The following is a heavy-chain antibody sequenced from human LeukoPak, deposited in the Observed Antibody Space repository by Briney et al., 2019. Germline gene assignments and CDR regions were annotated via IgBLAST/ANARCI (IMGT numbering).Heavy chain of an antibody. J-gene: IGHJ4*02. CDR1: GGSFSGYY. CDR3: ARVHPKYYDILTGYHTTEGTTGHFDC. V-gene: IGHV4-34*01. CDR2: INHSGST. Sequence: SETLSLTCAVYGGSFSGYYWSWIRQPPGKGLEWIGEINHSGSTNYNPSLKSRVTISVDTSKNQFSLKLSSVTAADTAVYYCARVHPKYYDILTGYHTTEGTTGHFDCWGQGTLVTVSS. D-gene: IGHD3-9*01.